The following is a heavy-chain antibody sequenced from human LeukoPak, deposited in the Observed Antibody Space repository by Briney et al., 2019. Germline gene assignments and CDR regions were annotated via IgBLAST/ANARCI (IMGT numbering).Heavy chain of an antibody. J-gene: IGHJ4*02. CDR2: IYYSGST. D-gene: IGHD3-10*01. CDR1: GGSISSGDYY. Sequence: SQTLSLTCTVSGGSISSGDYYWSWIRQPPGKGLEWIGYIYYSGSTYYNPSLKSRVTISVDTSKNQFSLKLSSVTAADTAVYYCARALPWFGELSVTFDYWGQGTLVTVSS. CDR3: ARALPWFGELSVTFDY. V-gene: IGHV4-30-4*01.